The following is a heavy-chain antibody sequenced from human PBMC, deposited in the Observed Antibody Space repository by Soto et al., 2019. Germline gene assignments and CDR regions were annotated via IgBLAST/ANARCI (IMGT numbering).Heavy chain of an antibody. CDR2: IIPIFGTA. V-gene: IGHV1-69*01. D-gene: IGHD3-22*01. Sequence: QVQLVQSGAEVKKPGSSVKVSCKASGGTFSSYAISWVRQAPGQGLEWMGGIIPIFGTANYAQKFQGRVTITADESTSTAYMELSSLRSEDTAVYYCARDYYDSSGLVYYGMDVWGQGTTDTVSS. CDR1: GGTFSSYA. J-gene: IGHJ6*02. CDR3: ARDYYDSSGLVYYGMDV.